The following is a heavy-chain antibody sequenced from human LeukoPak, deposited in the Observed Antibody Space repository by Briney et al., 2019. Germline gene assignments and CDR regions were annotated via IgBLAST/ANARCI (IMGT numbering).Heavy chain of an antibody. J-gene: IGHJ4*02. CDR1: GYTFTSYD. CDR3: ARGLRPFITMVRGVIIGALGY. CDR2: MNPNSGNT. V-gene: IGHV1-8*03. D-gene: IGHD3-10*01. Sequence: GASVKVSCKASGYTFTSYDINWVRQATGQGLEWMGWMNPNSGNTGYAQKFQGRVTITRNTSISTAYMELSSLRSEDTAVYYCARGLRPFITMVRGVIIGALGYWGQGTLVTVSS.